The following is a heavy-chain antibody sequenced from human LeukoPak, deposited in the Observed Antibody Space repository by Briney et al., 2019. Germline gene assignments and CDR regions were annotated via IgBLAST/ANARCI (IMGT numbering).Heavy chain of an antibody. D-gene: IGHD4-17*01. V-gene: IGHV3-64D*06. Sequence: GGSLRLSCSASGFTFKNYAMYWVRQAPGKGLEYVSAISFNGGSTYYADSVKGRFTISRDNSKNTLYLQMSSLRPEDTAMYYCVNLYGDYGYFDYWGQGTLATVSS. J-gene: IGHJ4*02. CDR1: GFTFKNYA. CDR2: ISFNGGST. CDR3: VNLYGDYGYFDY.